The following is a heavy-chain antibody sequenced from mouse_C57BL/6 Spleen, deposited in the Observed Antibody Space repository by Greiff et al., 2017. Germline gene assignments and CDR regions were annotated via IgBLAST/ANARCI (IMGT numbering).Heavy chain of an antibody. J-gene: IGHJ4*01. Sequence: QVQLQQSGAELVRPGASVTLSCKASGYTFTDYEMHWVKQTPVHGLEWIGAIDPETGGTAYNQKFKGKAILTADKSSSTAYMELRSLTSEDSAVYYCTREEAYYSNYDYAMDYWGQGTSVTVSS. CDR1: GYTFTDYE. V-gene: IGHV1-15*01. CDR2: IDPETGGT. D-gene: IGHD2-5*01. CDR3: TREEAYYSNYDYAMDY.